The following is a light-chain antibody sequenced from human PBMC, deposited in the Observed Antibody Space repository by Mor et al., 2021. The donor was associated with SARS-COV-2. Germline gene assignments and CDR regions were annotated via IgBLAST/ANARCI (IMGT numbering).Light chain of an antibody. CDR3: QQYYSTPPRT. V-gene: IGKV4-1*01. CDR2: WAS. J-gene: IGKJ1*01. Sequence: VLYSSNNKNYLAWYQQKPGQPPKLLIYWASTRESGVPDRFSGSGSGTDFTLTISSLQAEDVAVYYCQQYYSTPPRTFGQGTKVEIK. CDR1: VLYSSNNKNY.